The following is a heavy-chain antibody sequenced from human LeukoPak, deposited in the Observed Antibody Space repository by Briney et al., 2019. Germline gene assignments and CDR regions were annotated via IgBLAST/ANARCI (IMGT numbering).Heavy chain of an antibody. CDR3: ARGTAMALSNYFDY. J-gene: IGHJ4*02. CDR1: GFTFSSYS. Sequence: PGGSLRLSCAASGFTFSSYSMNWVRQAPGKGLEWVSSISSSSSYIYYADSVKGRFTISRDNAKNSLYLQMNSLRAEDTAAYYCARGTAMALSNYFDYWGQGTLVTVSS. D-gene: IGHD5-18*01. CDR2: ISSSSSYI. V-gene: IGHV3-21*01.